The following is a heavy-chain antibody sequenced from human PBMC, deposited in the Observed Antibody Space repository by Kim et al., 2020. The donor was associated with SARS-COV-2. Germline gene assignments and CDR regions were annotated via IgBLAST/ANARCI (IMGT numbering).Heavy chain of an antibody. J-gene: IGHJ1*01. V-gene: IGHV1-69*13. CDR3: ARDRYYNDSSGYFQSAEYFQH. D-gene: IGHD3-22*01. CDR1: GGTFSSYA. CDR2: IIPIFGTA. Sequence: SVKVSCKASGGTFSSYAISWVRQAPGQGLEWMGGIIPIFGTANYAQKFQGRVTITADESTSTAYMELSSLRSEDTAVYYCARDRYYNDSSGYFQSAEYFQHWGQGTLVTVSS.